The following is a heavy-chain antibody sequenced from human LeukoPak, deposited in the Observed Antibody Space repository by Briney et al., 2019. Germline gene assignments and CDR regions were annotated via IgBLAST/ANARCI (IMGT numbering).Heavy chain of an antibody. J-gene: IGHJ6*02. D-gene: IGHD6-13*01. V-gene: IGHV3-7*01. CDR3: ARDGVYSSSWYSTFYYYYGMDV. Sequence: GGSLRLSCAASGFTFSSYWMSWVRQAPGKGLEWVANIKQDGSEKYYVDSVKGRFTISRDNAKNSPYLQMNSLRAEDTAVYYCARDGVYSSSWYSTFYYYYGMDVWGQGTTVTVSS. CDR2: IKQDGSEK. CDR1: GFTFSSYW.